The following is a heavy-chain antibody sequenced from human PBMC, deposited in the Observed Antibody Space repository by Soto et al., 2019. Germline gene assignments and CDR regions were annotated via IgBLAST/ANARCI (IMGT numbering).Heavy chain of an antibody. CDR2: INPATGAA. D-gene: IGHD3-3*01. V-gene: IGHV1-2*02. CDR3: ARGGGVGVAGSAAFEM. CDR1: GYPVTAYY. Sequence: QLHLVQSGAVVKKPGASVTVSCSASGYPVTAYYMHWVRQAPGRGLEGMGGINPATGAAKDTQTFQGRVTMARDTATRTVGMELSGLASEDTAGFYWARGGGVGVAGSAAFEMWGQGTLVTVAS. J-gene: IGHJ3*02.